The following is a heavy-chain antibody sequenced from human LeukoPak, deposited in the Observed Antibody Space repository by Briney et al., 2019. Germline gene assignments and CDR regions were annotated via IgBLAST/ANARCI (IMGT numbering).Heavy chain of an antibody. CDR1: GDSISSYY. V-gene: IGHV4-59*01. Sequence: SETLSLTCTVSGDSISSYYWSWIRQSPGRGLEWIGYIYYSGSTNYNPSLKSRVTISIDTSKNQFSLKLSSVTAADTAVYYCARKVTRKGGDAFDIWGQGTMVTVSS. CDR2: IYYSGST. D-gene: IGHD2-21*02. CDR3: ARKVTRKGGDAFDI. J-gene: IGHJ3*02.